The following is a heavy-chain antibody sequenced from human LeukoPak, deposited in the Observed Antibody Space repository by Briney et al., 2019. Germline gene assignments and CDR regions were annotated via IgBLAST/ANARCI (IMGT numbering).Heavy chain of an antibody. J-gene: IGHJ4*02. Sequence: CVANIKQDGSEKYYVDSVKGRFTISRDNAKNTLYLQMNSLRAEDTAVYYCARDQGGSYDYWGQGTLVTVSS. CDR2: IKQDGSEK. D-gene: IGHD1-26*01. V-gene: IGHV3-7*01. CDR3: ARDQGGSYDY.